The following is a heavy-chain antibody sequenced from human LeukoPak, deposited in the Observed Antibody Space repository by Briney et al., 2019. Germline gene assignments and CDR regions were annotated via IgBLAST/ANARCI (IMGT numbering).Heavy chain of an antibody. CDR3: ARDPPRIVVVVAATNYYGMDV. V-gene: IGHV1-18*01. Sequence: ASVKVSCKASGYTFTTYPINWVRQAPGQGLEWMGWISAYNGNTNYAQKLQGRVTMTTDTSTSTAYMELRSLRSDDTAVYYCARDPPRIVVVVAATNYYGMDVWGQGATVTVSS. J-gene: IGHJ6*02. D-gene: IGHD2-15*01. CDR2: ISAYNGNT. CDR1: GYTFTTYP.